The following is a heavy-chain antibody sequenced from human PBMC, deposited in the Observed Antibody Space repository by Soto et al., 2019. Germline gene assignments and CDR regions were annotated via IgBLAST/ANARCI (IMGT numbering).Heavy chain of an antibody. CDR3: VRHGTKTLRDWLDP. J-gene: IGHJ5*02. V-gene: IGHV4-4*07. D-gene: IGHD1-1*01. Sequence: PSETLSLTCTVSGASISGFYWSWIRKSAGKGLEWIGRIYATGTTDYNPSLKSRVMMSVDTSKKQFSLKLRSVTAADTAVYYCVRHGTKTLRDWLDPCGQGVSVTVYS. CDR1: GASISGFY. CDR2: IYATGTT.